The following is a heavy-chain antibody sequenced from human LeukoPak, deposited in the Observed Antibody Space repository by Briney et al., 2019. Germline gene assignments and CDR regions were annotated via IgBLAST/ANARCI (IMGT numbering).Heavy chain of an antibody. CDR2: IYHSGST. CDR1: GYSISSGYY. V-gene: IGHV4-38-2*02. D-gene: IGHD6-19*01. J-gene: IGHJ4*02. Sequence: SETLSLTCTVSGYSISSGYYWGWIRQPPGKGLEWIGSIYHSGSTYYNPSLKSRVTISVDTSKNQFSLKLSSVTAADTAVYYCARDGGISSGWSDYWGQGTLVTVSS. CDR3: ARDGGISSGWSDY.